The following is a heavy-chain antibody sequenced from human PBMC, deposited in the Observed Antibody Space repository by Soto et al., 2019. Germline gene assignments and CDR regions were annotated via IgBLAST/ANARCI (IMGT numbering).Heavy chain of an antibody. V-gene: IGHV4-39*07. D-gene: IGHD6-19*01. J-gene: IGHJ5*02. Sequence: QLQLQESGPGLVKPSETLSLTCTVSGGSISSRSYWWAWIRQPPGKGLEWIGDAFYSGSSYYNPSLKSRVAISVDTSKNQFSLKLNAVTAADTAIYYCARGGSGWKALNWFDPWGQGIMVTVSS. CDR1: GGSISSRSYW. CDR3: ARGGSGWKALNWFDP. CDR2: AFYSGSS.